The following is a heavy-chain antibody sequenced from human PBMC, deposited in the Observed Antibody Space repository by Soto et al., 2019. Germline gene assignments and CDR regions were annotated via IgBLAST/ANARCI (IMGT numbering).Heavy chain of an antibody. J-gene: IGHJ6*02. V-gene: IGHV4-30-4*01. CDR3: ARGGRADNYYYYYGMDV. D-gene: IGHD3-16*01. CDR2: IYYSGST. Sequence: SETLSLTCTVSGGSISSGDYYWSWIRQPPGKGLEWIGYIYYSGSTYYNPSLKSRVTISVDTSKNQFSLKLSSVTAADTAVYYCARGGRADNYYYYYGMDVWGQGTTVTVSS. CDR1: GGSISSGDYY.